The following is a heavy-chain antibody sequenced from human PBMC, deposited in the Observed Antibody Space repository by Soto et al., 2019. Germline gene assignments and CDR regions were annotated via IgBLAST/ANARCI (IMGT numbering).Heavy chain of an antibody. CDR1: GFTFSSYG. J-gene: IGHJ6*02. Sequence: SLRLSCAASGFTFSSYGMHWVRQAPGKGLEWVAVISYDGSNKYYADSVKGRFTISRDNSKNTLYLQMNSLRAEDTAVYYCAKGSIAVAGTDYYGMDVWGQGTTVTVSS. D-gene: IGHD6-19*01. CDR2: ISYDGSNK. V-gene: IGHV3-30*18. CDR3: AKGSIAVAGTDYYGMDV.